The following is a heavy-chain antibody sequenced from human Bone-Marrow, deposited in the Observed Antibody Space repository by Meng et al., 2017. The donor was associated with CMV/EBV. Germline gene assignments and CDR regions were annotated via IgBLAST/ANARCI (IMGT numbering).Heavy chain of an antibody. V-gene: IGHV4-34*01. CDR3: ARGVGFWSGYPLGA. CDR1: GGSFSGYY. J-gene: IGHJ5*02. D-gene: IGHD3-3*01. Sequence: SETLSLTCAVYGGSFSGYYWSWIRQPPGRGLEWIGEINHSGSTNYNPSLKSRVTISVDTSKNQFSLKLSSVTAADTAVYYCARGVGFWSGYPLGAWGQGTLVTVSS. CDR2: INHSGST.